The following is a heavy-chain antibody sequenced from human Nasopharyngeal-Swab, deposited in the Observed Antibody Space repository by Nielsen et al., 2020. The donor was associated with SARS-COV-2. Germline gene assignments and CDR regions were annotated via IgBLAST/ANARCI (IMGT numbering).Heavy chain of an antibody. Sequence: GESLRLSCAASGFTFSSYSMHWVRQAPGKGLEWVADISYVGRNEYYADSVKGRFTMSRDTSKNTLFLQTNSLRPEDTAVYYCAKDQGAIVVEIAIGYLDYLGQGTRVTVSS. D-gene: IGHD2-21*01. CDR3: AKDQGAIVVEIAIGYLDY. J-gene: IGHJ4*02. V-gene: IGHV3-30*18. CDR1: GFTFSSYS. CDR2: ISYVGRNE.